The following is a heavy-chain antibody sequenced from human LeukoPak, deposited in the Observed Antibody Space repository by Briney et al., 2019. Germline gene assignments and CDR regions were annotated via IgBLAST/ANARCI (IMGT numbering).Heavy chain of an antibody. J-gene: IGHJ6*03. D-gene: IGHD3-10*01. Sequence: ASAKVSCKASGDTFSSFAVSWVRQAPGQGLEWMGWISAYNGNTNYAQKLQGRVTMTTDTSTSTAYMELRSLRSDDTAVYYCAREFCYGSGDIDYYYYYMDVWGKGTTVTISS. V-gene: IGHV1-18*01. CDR1: GDTFSSFA. CDR3: AREFCYGSGDIDYYYYYMDV. CDR2: ISAYNGNT.